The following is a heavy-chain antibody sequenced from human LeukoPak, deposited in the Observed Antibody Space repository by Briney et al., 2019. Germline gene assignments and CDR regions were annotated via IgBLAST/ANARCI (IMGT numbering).Heavy chain of an antibody. Sequence: GGSLRLSCAASGFTFSSYWMTWVRQAPGKGLEWVANIKQDGSEKYYVDSVKGRFTISRDNAKNSLYLQVNSLRAEDTAVYYCARGPVFGSFDYWGQGTLVTVSS. CDR3: ARGPVFGSFDY. CDR1: GFTFSSYW. V-gene: IGHV3-7*05. CDR2: IKQDGSEK. D-gene: IGHD6-19*01. J-gene: IGHJ4*02.